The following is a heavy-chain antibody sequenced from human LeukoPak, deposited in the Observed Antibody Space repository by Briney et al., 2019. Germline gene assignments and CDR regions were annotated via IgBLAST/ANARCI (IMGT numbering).Heavy chain of an antibody. V-gene: IGHV3-11*06. Sequence: GRFTISRDNAKNSLYLQMNSLRAEDTAVYYCAMTYSSDAFDIWGQGTMVTVSS. D-gene: IGHD3-22*01. J-gene: IGHJ3*02. CDR3: AMTYSSDAFDI.